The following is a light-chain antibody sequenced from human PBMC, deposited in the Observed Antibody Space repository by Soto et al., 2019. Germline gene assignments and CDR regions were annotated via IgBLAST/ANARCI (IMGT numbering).Light chain of an antibody. CDR1: QSVSSY. CDR3: QQRSNWQGT. Sequence: IVLTQSPATLSLSAGERATLSCRASQSVSSYLAWYQQKPGQAPRLLIYDASNRATGIPARFSGSVSGTDGTITISSLQQEDGSVYDCQQRSNWQGTFGPGTKVDNK. CDR2: DAS. J-gene: IGKJ3*01. V-gene: IGKV3-11*01.